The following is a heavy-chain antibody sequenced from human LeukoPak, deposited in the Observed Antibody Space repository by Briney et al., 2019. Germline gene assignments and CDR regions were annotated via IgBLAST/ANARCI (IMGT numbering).Heavy chain of an antibody. V-gene: IGHV3-74*01. CDR2: INDVGSDS. D-gene: IGHD6-19*01. CDR3: AGVKVAGTRSFDY. J-gene: IGHJ4*02. CDR1: GFTFSAYW. Sequence: PGGSLRLSCAASGFTFSAYWMHWVRQAPGKGLVWVRRINDVGSDSTYVDSVKGRFTISRDNAKNTLYLQMNNLRAEDTAVYYCAGVKVAGTRSFDYWGQGTLATVSS.